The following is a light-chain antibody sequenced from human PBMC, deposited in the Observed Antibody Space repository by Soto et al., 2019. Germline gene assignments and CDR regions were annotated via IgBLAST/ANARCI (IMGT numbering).Light chain of an antibody. V-gene: IGKV1-27*01. CDR2: ASS. CDR3: QKCNTAPFT. CDR1: DTISVY. J-gene: IGKJ3*01. Sequence: DIQMTQSPSSLSASVGDRVTITCRASDTISVYLAWYQHKPGKVPERLIYASSILQCGVPSRFSGSRSDAEFTLTISSLQPEDSATYYCQKCNTAPFTFGAGTKVEIK.